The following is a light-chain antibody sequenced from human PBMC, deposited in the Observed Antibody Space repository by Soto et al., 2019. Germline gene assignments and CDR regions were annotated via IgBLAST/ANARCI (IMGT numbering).Light chain of an antibody. CDR2: GAS. J-gene: IGKJ1*01. CDR3: QQFDNSLWT. Sequence: EIVLTQSPGTLSLSPGDRATLSCRASQSVSTNNFAWYQQRPGQAPRLLIYGASSRATGIPDRFSGSGSGTDFTLTISRLEPEDFAVYYCQQFDNSLWTFGQGTKVDIK. V-gene: IGKV3-20*01. CDR1: QSVSTNN.